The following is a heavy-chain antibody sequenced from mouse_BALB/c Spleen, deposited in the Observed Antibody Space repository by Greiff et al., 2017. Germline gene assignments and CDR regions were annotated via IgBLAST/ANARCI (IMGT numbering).Heavy chain of an antibody. CDR1: GYSFTSYW. J-gene: IGHJ2*01. D-gene: IGHD1-1*01. CDR3: ARSGTVVATENYFDY. CDR2: IDPSDSET. Sequence: QVQLQQSGPQLVRPGASVKISCKASGYSFTSYWMHWVKQRPGQGLEWIGMIDPSDSETRLNQKFKDKATLTVDKSSSTAYMQLSSPTSEDSAVYYCARSGTVVATENYFDYWGQGTTLTVSS. V-gene: IGHV1S127*01.